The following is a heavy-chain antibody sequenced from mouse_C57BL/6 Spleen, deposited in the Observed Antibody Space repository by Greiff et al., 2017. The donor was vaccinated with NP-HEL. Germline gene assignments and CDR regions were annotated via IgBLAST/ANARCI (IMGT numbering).Heavy chain of an antibody. Sequence: VKLMESGPELVKPGASVKISCKASGYAFSSSWMNWVKQRPGKGLEWIGRIYPGDGDTNYNGKFKGKATLTADKSSSTAYMQLSSLTSEDSAVYFCAKTAQAYFDYWGQGTTLTVSS. V-gene: IGHV1-82*01. CDR2: IYPGDGDT. J-gene: IGHJ2*01. D-gene: IGHD3-2*02. CDR3: AKTAQAYFDY. CDR1: GYAFSSSW.